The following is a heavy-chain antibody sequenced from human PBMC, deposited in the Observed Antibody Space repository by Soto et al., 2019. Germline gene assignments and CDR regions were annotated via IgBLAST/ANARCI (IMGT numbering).Heavy chain of an antibody. CDR3: ARVVVVIPPGYYYAMDV. J-gene: IGHJ6*02. D-gene: IGHD3-22*01. Sequence: LRLSCAASGFTFSSYAMSWVRQAPGKGLEWVSAISGSGVSTYYADSVKGRFTISRDNSKNTLYLQMNSLRAEDTAVYYCARVVVVIPPGYYYAMDVWGQGNTVTVS. CDR2: ISGSGVST. CDR1: GFTFSSYA. V-gene: IGHV3-23*01.